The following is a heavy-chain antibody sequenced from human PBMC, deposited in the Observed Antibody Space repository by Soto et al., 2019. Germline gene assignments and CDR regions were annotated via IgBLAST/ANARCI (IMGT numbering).Heavy chain of an antibody. V-gene: IGHV4-34*01. CDR2: INHSGST. J-gene: IGHJ5*02. D-gene: IGHD2-15*01. CDR1: GGSFSGYY. CDR3: ARYCSGGSCYGGGWFDP. Sequence: SETLSLTCAVYGGSFSGYYWSWIRQPPGKGLEWIGEINHSGSTNYNPSLKSRVTISVDTSKNQFSLKLSSGTAADTAVYYCARYCSGGSCYGGGWFDPWGQGTLVTVSS.